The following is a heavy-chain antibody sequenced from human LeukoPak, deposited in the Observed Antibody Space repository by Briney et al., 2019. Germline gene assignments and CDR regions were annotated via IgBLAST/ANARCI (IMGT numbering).Heavy chain of an antibody. V-gene: IGHV1-8*01. Sequence: ASVKVSCKASGYTFTTCDINWVRQATGQGLEWMGWINPNSGNAGSPQKFRGRVTMTRNTSISTAYMELSSLRSEDTAVYYCARAGDDFWSDWFDPWGQGTLVTVSS. CDR1: GYTFTTCD. D-gene: IGHD3-3*01. J-gene: IGHJ5*02. CDR3: ARAGDDFWSDWFDP. CDR2: INPNSGNA.